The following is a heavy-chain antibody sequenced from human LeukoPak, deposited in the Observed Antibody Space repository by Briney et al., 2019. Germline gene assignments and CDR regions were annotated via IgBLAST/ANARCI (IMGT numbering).Heavy chain of an antibody. CDR2: IYTSGST. D-gene: IGHD4-17*01. CDR3: ARDGPNDYGDYREKPFDY. J-gene: IGHJ4*02. Sequence: PSETLSLTCTVSGGSISSYYWSWIRQPAGRGLEWIGRIYTSGSTNYNPSLKSRVTMSVDTSKNQFSLKLSSVTAADTAVYYCARDGPNDYGDYREKPFDYWGQGTLVTVSS. V-gene: IGHV4-4*07. CDR1: GGSISSYY.